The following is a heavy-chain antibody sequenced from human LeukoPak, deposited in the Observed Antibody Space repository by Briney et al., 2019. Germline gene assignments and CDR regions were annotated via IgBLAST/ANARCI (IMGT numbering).Heavy chain of an antibody. V-gene: IGHV3-74*01. J-gene: IGHJ4*02. CDR1: GFTFSSYW. Sequence: GGSLRLSCAASGFTFSSYWMHWVRQAPGKGLVWVSRINSDGSSTSYADSVKGRFTISRDNAKNTLYLQMNGLRAEDTAVYYCASEVYSYGYLGYWGQGTLVTVSS. CDR2: INSDGSST. D-gene: IGHD5-18*01. CDR3: ASEVYSYGYLGY.